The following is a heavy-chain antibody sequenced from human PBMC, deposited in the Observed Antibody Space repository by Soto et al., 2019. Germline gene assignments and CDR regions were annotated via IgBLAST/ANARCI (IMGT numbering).Heavy chain of an antibody. J-gene: IGHJ4*02. V-gene: IGHV3-30*03. CDR3: ATLAYDASGSTNPHFDY. D-gene: IGHD3-22*01. CDR1: GFTFGSYG. CDR2: ISYHGTTK. Sequence: PGGTMRLSCAASGFTFGSYGIHWVRQAPGKRLEWVAFISYHGTTKYYVDSVKGRFTISRDNSKNTLYLKMNSLRAEDTAVYYCATLAYDASGSTNPHFDYLGQGTPVAVSS.